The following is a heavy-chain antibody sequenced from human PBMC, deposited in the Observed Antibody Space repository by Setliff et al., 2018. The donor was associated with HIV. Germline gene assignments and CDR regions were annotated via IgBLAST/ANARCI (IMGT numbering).Heavy chain of an antibody. CDR3: ARDASPSGSYSSWFDP. CDR1: GYTFTSYG. D-gene: IGHD1-26*01. Sequence: ASVKVSCKASGYTFTSYGISWVRQAPGQGLEWMGWISAYNGNTNYAQKLQGRVTMTTDTSTSTAYMELRSLRSDDTAVYYCARDASPSGSYSSWFDPWGQGTLVTVSS. J-gene: IGHJ5*02. CDR2: ISAYNGNT. V-gene: IGHV1-18*01.